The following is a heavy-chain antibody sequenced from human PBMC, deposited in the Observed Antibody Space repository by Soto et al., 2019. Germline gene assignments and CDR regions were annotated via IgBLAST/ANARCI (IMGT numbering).Heavy chain of an antibody. CDR2: IYHSGST. CDR1: GGTSISSNW. J-gene: IGHJ6*02. D-gene: IGHD3-10*02. Sequence: SETHSLTSTVSGGTSISSNWWSWVRQTPGKGLEWIGEIYHSGSTNYNPSLKSRVTISVDKSKNQFSLKLSSVTAADTAVYYCASVRGGYYYAMDVWGQGTTVTVSS. CDR3: ASVRGGYYYAMDV. V-gene: IGHV4-4*02.